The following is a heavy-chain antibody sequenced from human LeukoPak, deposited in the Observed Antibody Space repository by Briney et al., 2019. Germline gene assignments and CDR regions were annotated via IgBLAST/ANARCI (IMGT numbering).Heavy chain of an antibody. CDR1: GYTFTSYG. CDR3: ARESLGSYKTVVIVARGHDAFDM. V-gene: IGHV1-18*01. J-gene: IGHJ3*02. D-gene: IGHD3-22*01. Sequence: ASVKVSCKASGYTFTSYGISWVRQAPGQGLEWMGWISPYNGNTNYAQKFQGRVTLTRDTSTSTVYMNVSNLRSEDTAVYYCARESLGSYKTVVIVARGHDAFDMWGQGTMVTVSS. CDR2: ISPYNGNT.